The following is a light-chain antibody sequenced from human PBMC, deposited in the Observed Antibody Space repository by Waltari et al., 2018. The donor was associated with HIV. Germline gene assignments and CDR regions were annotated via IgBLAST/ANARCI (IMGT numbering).Light chain of an antibody. CDR1: SGHTNYA. V-gene: IGLV4-69*02. J-gene: IGLJ3*02. CDR2: LKSDGSH. CDR3: QTWGTGIQV. Sequence: QLVLTQSPSASASLGASVKLTCTLSSGHTNYAIAWHQQQPEKGPRYLMNLKSDGSHSNGDGIPDRFSGSSSGAERYLTISSLQSEDEADYYCQTWGTGIQVFGGGTKLTVL.